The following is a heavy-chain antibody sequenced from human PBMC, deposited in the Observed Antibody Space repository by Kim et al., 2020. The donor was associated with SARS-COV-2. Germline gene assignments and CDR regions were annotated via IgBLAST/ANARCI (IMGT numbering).Heavy chain of an antibody. CDR3: TRIPATTLAFWDAFDI. CDR2: IRSKANSYAT. V-gene: IGHV3-73*01. Sequence: GGSLRLSCAASGFTFSGSPLHWDRQASGKGLEWVGRIRSKANSYATGYAASVKGRFTISRDDSKNTAYLEMSGLKTEDTALYYCTRIPATTLAFWDAFDIWGQGTMVTVSS. J-gene: IGHJ3*02. CDR1: GFTFSGSP. D-gene: IGHD1-1*01.